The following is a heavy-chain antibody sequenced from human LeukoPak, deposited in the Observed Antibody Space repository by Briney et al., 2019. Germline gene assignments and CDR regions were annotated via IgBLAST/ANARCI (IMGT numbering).Heavy chain of an antibody. CDR1: GYTLTELS. CDR2: FDPEDGET. Sequence: GASVKVSCKVSGYTLTELSMHWVRQAPGKGLEWMGGFDPEDGETIYAQKLQGRVTMTTDTSTSTAYMELRSLRSDDTAVYYCARDCSGGGCLLGYWGQGTLVTVSS. V-gene: IGHV1-24*01. J-gene: IGHJ4*02. CDR3: ARDCSGGGCLLGY. D-gene: IGHD2-15*01.